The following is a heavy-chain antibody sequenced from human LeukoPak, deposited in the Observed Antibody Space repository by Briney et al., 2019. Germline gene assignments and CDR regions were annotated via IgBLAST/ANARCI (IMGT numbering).Heavy chain of an antibody. CDR3: ARIGYSYPSDY. CDR2: INHSGST. CDR1: GGSFSGYY. Sequence: PSETLSLTCAVYGGSFSGYYWSWIRQPPGKGLEWIGEINHSGSTNYNPSLKSRVTISVDTSKNQFSLKLSSVTAADTAVYYYARIGYSYPSDYWGQGTLVTVSS. J-gene: IGHJ4*02. D-gene: IGHD5-18*01. V-gene: IGHV4-34*01.